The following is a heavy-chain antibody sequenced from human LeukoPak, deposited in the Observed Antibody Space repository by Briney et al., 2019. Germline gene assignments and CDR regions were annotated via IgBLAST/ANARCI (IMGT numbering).Heavy chain of an antibody. CDR1: GFTFSDYY. Sequence: PGGSLRLSCAASGFTFSDYYMSWIRQAPGEGLEWVSYISSSGSTIYYADSVKGGFTISRDNAKNSLYLQMNSLRAEDTAVYYCAREDKVDTAMEFYFDYWGQGTLVTVSS. D-gene: IGHD5-18*01. J-gene: IGHJ4*02. CDR2: ISSSGSTI. CDR3: AREDKVDTAMEFYFDY. V-gene: IGHV3-11*04.